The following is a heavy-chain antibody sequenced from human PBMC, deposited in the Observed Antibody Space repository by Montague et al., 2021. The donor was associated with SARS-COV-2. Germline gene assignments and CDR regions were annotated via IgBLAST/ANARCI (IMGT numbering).Heavy chain of an antibody. J-gene: IGHJ3*02. CDR2: IYYSGTT. CDR1: GGSITRNYY. V-gene: IGHV4-39*01. D-gene: IGHD3-10*01. Sequence: SETLSLTCTVSGGSITRNYYWGWIRQPPGKELEWVGNIYYSGTTFINPSLESRVTISVDASKNQFSLNLTSVTAADTAVYYCARPLVRGVPKAFDIWGQGALVIVSS. CDR3: ARPLVRGVPKAFDI.